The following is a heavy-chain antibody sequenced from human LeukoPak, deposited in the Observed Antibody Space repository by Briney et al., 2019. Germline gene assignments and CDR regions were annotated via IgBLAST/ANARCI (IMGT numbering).Heavy chain of an antibody. Sequence: SETLSLTCTVSGGSISSSSYYWAWLRQPAGKGLEWIGSIYYSGTAYYNPSLKSRVTISADTFKDPFSLKQSSVTAADTAVYYCVRLVLRHDLRDYWGQGTLVTVSS. J-gene: IGHJ4*02. V-gene: IGHV4-39*01. CDR1: GGSISSSSYY. D-gene: IGHD3-3*01. CDR2: IYYSGTA. CDR3: VRLVLRHDLRDY.